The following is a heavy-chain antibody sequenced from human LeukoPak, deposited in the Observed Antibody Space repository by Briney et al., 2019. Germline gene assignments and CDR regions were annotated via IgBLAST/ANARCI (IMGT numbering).Heavy chain of an antibody. V-gene: IGHV1-18*01. D-gene: IGHD5-18*01. Sequence: ASVKVSCKASGYTFTSYGISWVRQAPGQGLEWMGWISAYNGNTNYAQKFQGRVTMTRDTSISTAYMELSRLRSDDTAVYYCALEEDSYGTGYYFDYWGQGTLVTVSS. CDR3: ALEEDSYGTGYYFDY. CDR1: GYTFTSYG. J-gene: IGHJ4*02. CDR2: ISAYNGNT.